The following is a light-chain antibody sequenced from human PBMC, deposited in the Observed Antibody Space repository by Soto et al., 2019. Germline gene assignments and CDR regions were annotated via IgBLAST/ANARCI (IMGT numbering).Light chain of an antibody. CDR2: EVT. CDR3: SSYTSSNTPYV. J-gene: IGLJ1*01. Sequence: QSVLTQPASVSGSPGQSITISCTGSSSDVGAYNFVSWYQHHPGKAPKLILYEVTTRPSGVSSRFSGSKSGNTASLTISGLHAAEDPSYYCSSYTSSNTPYVFGTGTKGTVL. CDR1: SSDVGAYNF. V-gene: IGLV2-14*01.